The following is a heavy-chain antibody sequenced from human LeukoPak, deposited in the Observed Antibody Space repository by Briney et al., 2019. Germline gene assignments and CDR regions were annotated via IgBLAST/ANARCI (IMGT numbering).Heavy chain of an antibody. V-gene: IGHV3-30*18. CDR3: AKDDRGNEAPFDC. Sequence: PARSLRLSCAASGFIFSNYGMHWVRQAPAKGLEWVAVISYDGTNNYYADSVKGRFTISRDNSKNTLHLQMNSLRAEDTAVYYCAKDDRGNEAPFDCWGQGTLVTVSS. CDR1: GFIFSNYG. J-gene: IGHJ4*02. CDR2: ISYDGTNN.